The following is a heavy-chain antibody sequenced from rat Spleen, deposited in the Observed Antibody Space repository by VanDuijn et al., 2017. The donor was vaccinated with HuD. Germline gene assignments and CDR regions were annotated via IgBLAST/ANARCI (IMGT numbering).Heavy chain of an antibody. CDR3: ARKNIAFDY. V-gene: IGHV8S18*01. J-gene: IGHJ2*01. CDR1: GFSLSTSGMV. Sequence: QVTLKESGPGMLQPSKTLSLTCSFSGFSLSTSGMVVSWIRQPSGKSLEWLAAIDWDGDKYYNPSLKSRLTVSKDTSNTQVFLKITSVDIADTATYYCARKNIAFDYWGQGVMVTVSS. CDR2: IDWDGDK.